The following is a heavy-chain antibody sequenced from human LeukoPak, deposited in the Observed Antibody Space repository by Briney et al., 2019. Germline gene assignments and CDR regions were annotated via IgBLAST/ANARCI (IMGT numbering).Heavy chain of an antibody. CDR2: IFYSGST. CDR3: ARRPRFTYYYGSGGQGFDY. J-gene: IGHJ4*02. D-gene: IGHD3-10*01. V-gene: IGHV4-39*07. Sequence: PSETLSLTCTVSGGSISTSNYYWGWIRQPPGKGLEWIGNIFYSGSTYYSPSLRSRVTISLDTSKNQFSLKLSSVTAADTAVYYCARRPRFTYYYGSGGQGFDYWGQGTLVTVSS. CDR1: GGSISTSNYY.